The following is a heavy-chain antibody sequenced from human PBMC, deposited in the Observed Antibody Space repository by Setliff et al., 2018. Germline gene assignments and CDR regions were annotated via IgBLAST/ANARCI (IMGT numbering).Heavy chain of an antibody. Sequence: ASVKVSCKASGYTFTSYALHWVRQAPGQRLEWMGWINAGNGNTMYSQKFQGRVAITRDTSASTAYMDLSSLRSEDTAVYYCARDVFDFRTGQAGPWGQGTLVTVSS. V-gene: IGHV1-3*01. CDR3: ARDVFDFRTGQAGP. D-gene: IGHD3-3*01. CDR1: GYTFTSYA. J-gene: IGHJ5*02. CDR2: INAGNGNT.